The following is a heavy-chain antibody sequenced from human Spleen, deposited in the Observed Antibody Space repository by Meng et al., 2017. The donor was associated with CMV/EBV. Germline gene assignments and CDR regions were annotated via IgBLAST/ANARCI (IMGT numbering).Heavy chain of an antibody. CDR3: ARTLTGYCTNGICYCNY. D-gene: IGHD2-8*01. V-gene: IGHV3-7*01. Sequence: GESLKISCVASGFTFNSYWMSWVRQAPGKGLEWVANIKQDGSEKYYVDSVKGRFTISRDNAKNSLYLQMNSLRVEDTAVYYSARTLTGYCTNGICYCNYWGQGTLVTVSS. J-gene: IGHJ4*02. CDR1: GFTFNSYW. CDR2: IKQDGSEK.